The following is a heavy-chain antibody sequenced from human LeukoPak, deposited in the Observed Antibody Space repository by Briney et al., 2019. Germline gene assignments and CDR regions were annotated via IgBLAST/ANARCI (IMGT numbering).Heavy chain of an antibody. V-gene: IGHV1-69*06. CDR3: ARAGPGVYYDILTGQNWFDP. CDR2: IIPIFGTA. Sequence: SVKVSCKASGGTFSSYAISWVRQAPGQGLEWMGGIIPIFGTANYAQKFQGRVTITADKSTSTAYMELSSLRSEDTAVYYYARAGPGVYYDILTGQNWFDPWGQGTLVTVSS. CDR1: GGTFSSYA. J-gene: IGHJ5*02. D-gene: IGHD3-9*01.